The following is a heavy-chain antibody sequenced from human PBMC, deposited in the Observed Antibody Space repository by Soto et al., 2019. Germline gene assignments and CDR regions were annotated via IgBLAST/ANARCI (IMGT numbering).Heavy chain of an antibody. Sequence: EVQLVESGGGLVQPGRSLRLSCAASGFTFDDYGMHWVRQAPGKGLEWVSAISWNSDIIDYADSLKGRFTISRDSAKSSLYLDMNTLRPEYTALYYCPKAGMVGQKQWRNYFDSRGQGTLVTVSS. CDR1: GFTFDDYG. CDR2: ISWNSDII. V-gene: IGHV3-9*01. CDR3: PKAGMVGQKQWRNYFDS. D-gene: IGHD6-19*01. J-gene: IGHJ4*02.